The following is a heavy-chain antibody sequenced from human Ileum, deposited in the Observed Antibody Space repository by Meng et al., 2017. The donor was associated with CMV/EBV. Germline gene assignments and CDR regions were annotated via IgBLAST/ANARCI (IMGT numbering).Heavy chain of an antibody. CDR2: IFVSGGT. D-gene: IGHD2-15*01. Sequence: VELRGSGHGLVKPSGTLSPPLSVSGGALGTYYWNWIRQPAGKGLEWLGRIFVSGGTTYNPSLESRLTMSVESSNNKFSLRLTSVTAADTAVYYCARDYCNGGSCYRFFDLWGRGTLVTVSS. CDR1: GGALGTYY. V-gene: IGHV4-4*07. CDR3: ARDYCNGGSCYRFFDL. J-gene: IGHJ2*01.